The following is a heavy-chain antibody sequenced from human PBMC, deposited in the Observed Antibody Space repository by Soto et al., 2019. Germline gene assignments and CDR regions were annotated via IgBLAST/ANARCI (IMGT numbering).Heavy chain of an antibody. V-gene: IGHV3-23*01. D-gene: IGHD6-6*01. J-gene: IGHJ6*03. CDR2: ITGSDGTT. CDR3: AKDRGSSSGGYYYYYMDV. CDR1: GFTFSSYA. Sequence: VQLLESGGGLVQPGGSLRLSCAASGFTFSSYAMCWVRQAPGKGLEWVSGITGSDGTTYYADSVKGRFTISRDYSKNTLYLQMNSLRAEDTAVYYCAKDRGSSSGGYYYYYMDVWGRGTTVTVSS.